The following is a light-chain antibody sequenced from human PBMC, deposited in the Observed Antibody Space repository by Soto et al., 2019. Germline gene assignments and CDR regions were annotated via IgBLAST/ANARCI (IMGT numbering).Light chain of an antibody. J-gene: IGKJ4*01. Sequence: VHMTQSPSSLSASVGYRVTITCRASQSISGYLTWFQQKQGKAPKLLIHGAFRLRSGVPSRFSGSGYGTDFNLTISSLQTEDFATYYCQQTFKAPLTFGGGTKVDIK. CDR3: QQTFKAPLT. V-gene: IGKV1-39*01. CDR2: GAF. CDR1: QSISGY.